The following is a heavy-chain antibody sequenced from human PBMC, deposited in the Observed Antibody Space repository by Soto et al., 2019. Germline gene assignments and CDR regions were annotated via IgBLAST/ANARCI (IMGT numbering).Heavy chain of an antibody. Sequence: SETLPLTCTVSGGSISSYYWSWIRQPPGKGLEWIGYIYYSGSTNYNPSLKSRVTISVDTSKNQFSLKLSSVTAADTAVYYCARDRGGYCTNGVCYRGWFDPWGQGTLVTVSS. J-gene: IGHJ5*02. CDR3: ARDRGGYCTNGVCYRGWFDP. CDR2: IYYSGST. CDR1: GGSISSYY. D-gene: IGHD2-8*01. V-gene: IGHV4-59*01.